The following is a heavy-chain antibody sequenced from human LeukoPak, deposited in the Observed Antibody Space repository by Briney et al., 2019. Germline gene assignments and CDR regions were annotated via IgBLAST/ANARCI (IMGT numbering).Heavy chain of an antibody. J-gene: IGHJ6*02. CDR2: INPSGGST. CDR3: ASDPHCSSTSCYYYYGMDV. D-gene: IGHD2-2*01. Sequence: ASVKVSCKASGYTFTSYYMHWVRQAPGQGLEWMGIINPSGGSTSYAQKFQGRVTMTRDTSTSTAYMELSSLRSEDTAVYYCASDPHCSSTSCYYYYGMDVWGQGTTVTVSS. CDR1: GYTFTSYY. V-gene: IGHV1-46*01.